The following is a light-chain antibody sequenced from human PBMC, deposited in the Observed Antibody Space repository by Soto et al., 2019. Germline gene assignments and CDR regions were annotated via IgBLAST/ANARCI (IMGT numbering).Light chain of an antibody. CDR1: QGISTY. CDR3: QELNSYPRT. Sequence: IQLTQSPSFLSASIGDRVTITCRASQGISTYLAWHQQKPGKAPKSLIYGASTLQSGVPSRFSGGGSGTEFTLTISSLQPEDFATYYCQELNSYPRTFGQGTKVEVK. CDR2: GAS. J-gene: IGKJ1*01. V-gene: IGKV1-9*01.